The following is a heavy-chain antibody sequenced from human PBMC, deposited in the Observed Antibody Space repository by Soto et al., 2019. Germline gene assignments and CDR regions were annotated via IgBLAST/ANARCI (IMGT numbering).Heavy chain of an antibody. J-gene: IGHJ3*02. CDR2: IYHSGSI. D-gene: IGHD3-10*01. V-gene: IGHV4-4*02. CDR3: ASKFGELLADAFDI. CDR1: NASISSRKW. Sequence: SETLSLTCTVSNASISSRKWWTWVRQTPGKGLEWIGEIYHSGSINHNPSLKGRVTMSLDKSKNQFSLKMTSVTAADTAVYYCASKFGELLADAFDIWGQGTVVTVSS.